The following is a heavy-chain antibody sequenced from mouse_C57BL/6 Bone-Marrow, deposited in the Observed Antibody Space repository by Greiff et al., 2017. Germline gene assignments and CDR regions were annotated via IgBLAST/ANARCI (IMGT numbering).Heavy chain of an antibody. D-gene: IGHD1-1*01. Sequence: EVKVEESGGGLVQPGGSMKLSCVASGFTFSNYWVNWVRQSPEKGLEWVAQIRLKSDNYATHYAEAGKGRFTISRDDSKSSVYLQMNNLRAEDTGIYYCTVYYYGSTWYFDVWGTGTTVTVSS. V-gene: IGHV6-3*01. CDR2: IRLKSDNYAT. CDR1: GFTFSNYW. CDR3: TVYYYGSTWYFDV. J-gene: IGHJ1*03.